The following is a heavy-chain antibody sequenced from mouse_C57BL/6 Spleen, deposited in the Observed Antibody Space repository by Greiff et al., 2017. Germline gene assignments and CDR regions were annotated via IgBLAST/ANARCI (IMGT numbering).Heavy chain of an antibody. CDR3: ARSGTAQATSGFAY. CDR2: IDPSDSYT. Sequence: QVQLQQPGAELVMPGASVTLSCKASGYTITSYWMHWVKQRPGQGLEWIGEIDPSDSYTNYNKKFKGKSTLTVDKSSSTAYMQRRSLTAADSAVYYCARSGTAQATSGFAYWGQGALVTVSA. V-gene: IGHV1-69*01. CDR1: GYTITSYW. D-gene: IGHD3-2*02. J-gene: IGHJ3*01.